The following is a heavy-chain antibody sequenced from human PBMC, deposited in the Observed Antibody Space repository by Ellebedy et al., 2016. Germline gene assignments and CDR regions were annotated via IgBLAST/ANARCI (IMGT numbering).Heavy chain of an antibody. CDR3: ARSTAVAGGDY. CDR2: ISAHNGNT. J-gene: IGHJ4*02. D-gene: IGHD6-19*01. V-gene: IGHV1-18*04. CDR1: GYTFTSYG. Sequence: ASVKVSCKASGYTFTSYGITWVRQAPGHGLEWMGWISAHNGNTKYVEKLQGRVTMTTDTSTRTAYMELRSLRSDDTAVYYCARSTAVAGGDYWGQGTLVTVSS.